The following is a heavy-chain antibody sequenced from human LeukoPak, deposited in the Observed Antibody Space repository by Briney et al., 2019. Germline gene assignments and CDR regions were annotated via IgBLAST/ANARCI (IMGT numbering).Heavy chain of an antibody. D-gene: IGHD6-19*01. CDR2: IYTSGST. CDR1: GGSISSYY. Sequence: SETLSLTCTVSGGSISSYYWSWIRQPAGKGLEWIGRIYTSGSTNYNPSLKSRVTMSVDTSKNQFSLKLSSVTAADTAVYYCARDEALYSSGWCVDWGQGTLVTVSS. V-gene: IGHV4-4*07. CDR3: ARDEALYSSGWCVD. J-gene: IGHJ4*02.